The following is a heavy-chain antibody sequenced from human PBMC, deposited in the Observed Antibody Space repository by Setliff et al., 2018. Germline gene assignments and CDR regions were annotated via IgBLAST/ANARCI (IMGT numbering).Heavy chain of an antibody. V-gene: IGHV3-49*04. D-gene: IGHD6-13*01. J-gene: IGHJ6*02. CDR1: GFTFSGDW. CDR3: TRVGRQLVYYYYGMDV. Sequence: GGSLRLSCAASGFTFSGDWMHWVRQAPGKGLEWVGFIRSKAYGGTTEYAASVKGRFTISRDDSKSIAYLQMNSLKTEDTAVYYCTRVGRQLVYYYYGMDVWGQGTTVTVSS. CDR2: IRSKAYGGTT.